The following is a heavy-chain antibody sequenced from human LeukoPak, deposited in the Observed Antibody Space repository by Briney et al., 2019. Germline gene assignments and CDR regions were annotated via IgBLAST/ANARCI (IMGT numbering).Heavy chain of an antibody. CDR1: GYSISSGYY. CDR2: INHSGST. CDR3: ARRNGRAAPRAFDY. Sequence: SETLSLTCTVSGYSISSGYYWSWIRQPPGKGLEGIGEINHSGSTNYNPSLKSRVTISVDTSKNQFSLKLSSVTAADTAVYYCARRNGRAAPRAFDYWGQGTLVTVSS. J-gene: IGHJ4*02. D-gene: IGHD2-8*01. V-gene: IGHV4-38-2*02.